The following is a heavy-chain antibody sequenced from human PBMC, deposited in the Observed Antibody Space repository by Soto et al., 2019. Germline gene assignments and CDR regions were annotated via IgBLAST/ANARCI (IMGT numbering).Heavy chain of an antibody. V-gene: IGHV3-21*01. Sequence: GGSLRLSCAASGFTFRSYSMNWVRQAPGKGLEWVSSISASGGSRYYADSVKGRFTISRDNAKNSLYLQMNSLRAEDTAVYFCARAYLGRLPRRADYYYAMDVWGRGTTVTV. CDR3: ARAYLGRLPRRADYYYAMDV. CDR2: ISASGGSR. D-gene: IGHD1-26*01. J-gene: IGHJ6*02. CDR1: GFTFRSYS.